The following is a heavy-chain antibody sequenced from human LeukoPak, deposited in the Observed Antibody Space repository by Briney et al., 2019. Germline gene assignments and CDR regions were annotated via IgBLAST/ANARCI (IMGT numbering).Heavy chain of an antibody. V-gene: IGHV4-34*01. CDR2: INHSEST. J-gene: IGHJ4*02. CDR1: GGSFSGYY. D-gene: IGHD3-10*01. CDR3: ARVGYYYGSGSYYFDY. Sequence: SETLSLTCAVYGGSFSGYYWSWIRQPPGKGLEWIGEINHSESTNYNPSLKSRVTISVDTSKNQFSLKLSSVTAADTAVYYCARVGYYYGSGSYYFDYWGQGTLVTVSS.